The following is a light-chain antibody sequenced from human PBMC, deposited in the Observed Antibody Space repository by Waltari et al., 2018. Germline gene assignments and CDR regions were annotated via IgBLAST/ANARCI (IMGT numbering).Light chain of an antibody. CDR3: QQRASWTRT. J-gene: IGKJ1*01. Sequence: EVVLTQSPATLSLSPGERATLSCRATQSVGYQLTWYQHRPGQAPRLLIYDTFNRATGVPARFSGSGSGTDFTLTISSLELEDSAVYYCQQRASWTRTFGQGTKVEIK. V-gene: IGKV3-11*01. CDR2: DTF. CDR1: QSVGYQ.